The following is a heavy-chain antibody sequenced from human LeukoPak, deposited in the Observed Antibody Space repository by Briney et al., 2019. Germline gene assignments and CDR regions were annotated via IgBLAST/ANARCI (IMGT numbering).Heavy chain of an antibody. CDR3: AREGFCSGGSCYSGNAFDI. D-gene: IGHD2-15*01. CDR1: GFTFSSYA. Sequence: GGSLRLSCAASGFTFSSYAMSWVRQAPGKGLEWVSAISGSASSTYHADSVKGRFTISRDNAKNSLYLQMNSLRAEDTAVYYCAREGFCSGGSCYSGNAFDIWGQGTMVTVSS. J-gene: IGHJ3*02. CDR2: ISGSASST. V-gene: IGHV3-23*01.